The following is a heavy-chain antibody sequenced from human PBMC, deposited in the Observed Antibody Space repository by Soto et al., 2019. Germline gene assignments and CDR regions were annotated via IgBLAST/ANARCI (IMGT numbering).Heavy chain of an antibody. CDR1: GGSISSSNW. V-gene: IGHV4-4*02. CDR2: IYHSGIT. CDR3: AKNNYYDRDV. J-gene: IGHJ6*02. Sequence: QVQLQESGPGLVKPSETLSLTCAVSGGSISSSNWWSWLRQPPGKGLEWIGEIYHSGITNYNPSLKSRVTISMDKSSNHLSLKLSSVTAADTAVYYCAKNNYYDRDVWGQGTTVTVSS.